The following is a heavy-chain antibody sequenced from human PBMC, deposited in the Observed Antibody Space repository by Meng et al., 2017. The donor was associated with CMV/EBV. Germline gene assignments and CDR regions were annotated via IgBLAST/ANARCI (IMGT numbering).Heavy chain of an antibody. D-gene: IGHD3-10*01. CDR2: IIAYNGNT. CDR1: GYTFTGYG. J-gene: IGHJ4*02. CDR3: ARAWVGEEYYFDY. V-gene: IGHV1-18*01. Sequence: QVRVWSSLAEVKKHGGSVKVHGKASGYTFTGYGISWVRQAPGQGLEWMGGIIAYNGNTNYAQKLQGRVTMTTDTSTSTAYMELRSLRSDDTAVYYCARAWVGEEYYFDYWGQGTLVTVSS.